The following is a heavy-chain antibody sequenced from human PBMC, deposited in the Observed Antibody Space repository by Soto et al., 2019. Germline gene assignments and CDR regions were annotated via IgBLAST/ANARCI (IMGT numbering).Heavy chain of an antibody. CDR2: IYWDDDK. CDR3: ARGGCTTYYSPFFDY. D-gene: IGHD3-10*01. V-gene: IGHV2-5*02. J-gene: IGHJ4*02. CDR1: GFSLSTSGVG. Sequence: QITLKESGPTLVKPTQTLTLTCTFSGFSLSTSGVGVGWIRQPPGKALEWLALIYWDDDKRYSPSLKSRLTITKDPSKNQVVLTLHKLDTVDTATYSCARGGCTTYYSPFFDYWGQGNLVTVSS.